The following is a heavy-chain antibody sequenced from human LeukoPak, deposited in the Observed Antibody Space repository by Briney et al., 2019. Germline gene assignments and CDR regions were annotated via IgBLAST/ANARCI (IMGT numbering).Heavy chain of an antibody. D-gene: IGHD3-10*01. CDR2: IYYSGST. J-gene: IGHJ3*02. CDR1: GGSFSSYY. V-gene: IGHV4-39*01. Sequence: SETLSLTCAVYGGSFSSYYWGWIRQPPGKGLEWIGSIYYSGSTYYNPSLKSRVTISVDTSKNQFSLKLSSVTAADTAVYYCARRVVRGVISDQDAFDIWGQGTMVTVSS. CDR3: ARRVVRGVISDQDAFDI.